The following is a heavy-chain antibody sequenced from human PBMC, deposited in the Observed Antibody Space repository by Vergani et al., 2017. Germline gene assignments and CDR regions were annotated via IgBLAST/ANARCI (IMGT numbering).Heavy chain of an antibody. CDR1: GGSISSSNW. J-gene: IGHJ5*02. V-gene: IGHV4-4*02. D-gene: IGHD3-22*01. Sequence: QVQLQESGPGLVKPSGTLSLPCAVSGGSISSSNWWSWVRQPPGKGLEWIGEIYHSGITNYNPSLKSRVTLSVDRSKNQFSLKLSSVTAADTAVYYCARATYYYDSSGYYQPKGFDHWGQGTLVTVSS. CDR2: IYHSGIT. CDR3: ARATYYYDSSGYYQPKGFDH.